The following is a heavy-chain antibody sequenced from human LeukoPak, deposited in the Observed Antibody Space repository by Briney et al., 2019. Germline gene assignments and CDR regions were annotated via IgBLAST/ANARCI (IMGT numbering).Heavy chain of an antibody. J-gene: IGHJ4*02. CDR1: GYTFTSYY. V-gene: IGHV1-46*01. D-gene: IGHD5-24*01. CDR3: ARGSRDGYNPVDY. CDR2: INPSGGST. Sequence: ASVKVSCKASGYTFTSYYMHWVRQAPGQGLEWMGIINPSGGSTSYAQKFQGRVTITADESTSTAYMELSSLRSEDTAVYYCARGSRDGYNPVDYWGQGTLVTVSS.